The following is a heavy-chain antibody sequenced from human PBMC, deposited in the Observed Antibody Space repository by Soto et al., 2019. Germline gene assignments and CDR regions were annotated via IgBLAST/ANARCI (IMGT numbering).Heavy chain of an antibody. CDR3: ARVRYSSSSYYMDV. CDR2: ISSSSSTI. D-gene: IGHD6-6*01. V-gene: IGHV3-48*01. Sequence: EVQLVESGGGLVQPGGSLRLSCAASGFTFSSYSMNWVRQAPGKGLEWVSYISSSSSTIYYADSVKGRFTISRDNAKNALYLQMNSRRAEDTAVYYCARVRYSSSSYYMDVWGKGTTVTVSS. CDR1: GFTFSSYS. J-gene: IGHJ6*03.